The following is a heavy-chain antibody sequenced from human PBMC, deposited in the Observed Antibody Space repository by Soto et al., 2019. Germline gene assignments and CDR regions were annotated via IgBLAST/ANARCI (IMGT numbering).Heavy chain of an antibody. CDR1: GFTLTNNG. Sequence: QVQLLESGGGVVQPGRSLRLSCVASGFTLTNNGMHWVRQAPGQGLEWVAVISSDGSSKYYGDSVRGRFTISRDNSKNTLFLEMNSVRSEDTAVYYCAKDRGLAESGRWSHYYYGMEVWGQGPTVTVSS. CDR3: AKDRGLAESGRWSHYYYGMEV. V-gene: IGHV3-30*18. CDR2: ISSDGSSK. J-gene: IGHJ6*02. D-gene: IGHD1-26*01.